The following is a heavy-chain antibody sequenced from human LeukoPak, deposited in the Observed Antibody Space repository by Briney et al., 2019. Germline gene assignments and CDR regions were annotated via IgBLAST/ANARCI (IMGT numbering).Heavy chain of an antibody. Sequence: PSETLSLTCTVSGGSISSYYWSWIRQPPGKGLEWIGYIYYSGSTNYNPSLKSRVTISVDTSRNQFSLKLSSVTAADTAVYYCASAMGEAGFDPWGQGTLVTVSS. D-gene: IGHD1-26*01. CDR2: IYYSGST. CDR3: ASAMGEAGFDP. V-gene: IGHV4-59*01. CDR1: GGSISSYY. J-gene: IGHJ5*02.